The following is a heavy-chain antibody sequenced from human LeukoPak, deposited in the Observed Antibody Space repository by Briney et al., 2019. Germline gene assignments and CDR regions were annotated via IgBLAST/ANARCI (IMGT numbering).Heavy chain of an antibody. J-gene: IGHJ6*03. D-gene: IGHD3-3*01. CDR2: NSGSGRNT. Sequence: GGSLRLSCAASGLTFSIDGMSWVRQAPGKGLECVSVNSGSGRNTYYADSVKGRFTISRDNSKNTLYLQMNSLGAEDTAVYYCAKSIEGVVRGTYYYYSYMDVWGKGTTATVSS. CDR1: GLTFSIDG. CDR3: AKSIEGVVRGTYYYYSYMDV. V-gene: IGHV3-23*01.